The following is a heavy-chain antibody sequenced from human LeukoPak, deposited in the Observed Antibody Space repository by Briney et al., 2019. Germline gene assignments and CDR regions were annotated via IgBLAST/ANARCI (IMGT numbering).Heavy chain of an antibody. CDR3: ARDPGKYGDYTRPSGLDY. V-gene: IGHV5-51*01. D-gene: IGHD4-17*01. CDR1: GYSFTSYW. CDR2: IYPGDSDT. J-gene: IGHJ4*02. Sequence: GESLKISCKGSGYSFTSYWIGWVRQMPGKGLEWMGIIYPGDSDTRYSPSFQGQVTISADKSISTAYLQWSSLKASDTAMYYCARDPGKYGDYTRPSGLDYWGQGTLVAVSS.